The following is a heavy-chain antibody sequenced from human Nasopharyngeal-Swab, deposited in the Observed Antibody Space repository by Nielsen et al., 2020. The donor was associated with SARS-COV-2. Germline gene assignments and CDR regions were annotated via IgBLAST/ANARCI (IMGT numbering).Heavy chain of an antibody. CDR3: ARGFDY. J-gene: IGHJ4*02. CDR2: IYYSGST. Sequence: SETLSLTCTVSGGSISSYYWSWIRQPPGKGLEWIGYIYYSGSTNYNPSLKSRVTISVDTSKTQFSRMLSSGTAADTAVYYFARGFDYWGQGTLVTVSS. V-gene: IGHV4-59*13. CDR1: GGSISSYY.